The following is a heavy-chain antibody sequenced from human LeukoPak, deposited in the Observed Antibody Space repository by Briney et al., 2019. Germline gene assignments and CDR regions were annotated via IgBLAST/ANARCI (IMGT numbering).Heavy chain of an antibody. J-gene: IGHJ6*03. D-gene: IGHD3-3*01. CDR1: GFTFSSYE. V-gene: IGHV3-48*03. Sequence: GGSLRLSCAASGFTFSSYEMNWVRQAPGKGLEWVSYISSSGSTIYYADSVKGRFTISRDNAKNSLYLQMNSLRAEDTAVYYCARDLEGTTIFGVVIPLFYMDVWGKGTTVTVSS. CDR2: ISSSGSTI. CDR3: ARDLEGTTIFGVVIPLFYMDV.